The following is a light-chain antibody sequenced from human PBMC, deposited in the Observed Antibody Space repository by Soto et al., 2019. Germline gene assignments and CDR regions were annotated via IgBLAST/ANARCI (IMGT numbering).Light chain of an antibody. CDR3: QQYNNWPGLT. CDR1: QTVNSPY. Sequence: EIVLTQSPGTLSLSPGESGILSCRTSQTVNSPYLAWYQQKPGQAPRLLISGASTRATGIPDRFSGSGSGTEFTLTISRLESEDFAVYYCQQYNNWPGLTFGGGTKVDI. J-gene: IGKJ4*01. V-gene: IGKV3-20*01. CDR2: GAS.